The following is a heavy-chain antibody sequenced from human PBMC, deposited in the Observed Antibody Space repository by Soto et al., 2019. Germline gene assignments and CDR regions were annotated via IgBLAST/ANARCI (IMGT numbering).Heavy chain of an antibody. CDR1: GFTFSSYA. J-gene: IGHJ4*02. Sequence: EGSLRLSCAASGFTFSSYAMSWVRQAPGKGLECVSTISGSGGTTYYADSVKGRFTISRDNSKNTLYLQMNSLRAEDTAVYYCAKVRSTTIVDVVSPFDYWGQGTLGTVSS. CDR3: AKVRSTTIVDVVSPFDY. V-gene: IGHV3-23*01. D-gene: IGHD3-3*01. CDR2: ISGSGGTT.